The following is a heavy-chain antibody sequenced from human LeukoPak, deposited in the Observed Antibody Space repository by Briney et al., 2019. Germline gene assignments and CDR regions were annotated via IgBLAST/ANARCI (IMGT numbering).Heavy chain of an antibody. CDR3: TTLPYSSGWKIFDY. Sequence: GGSLRLSCAASGFTFSNAWMSWVRQAPGKGLEWVGRIKSKTDGGTTDYAAPVEGRFTISRDDSKNTLYLQMNSLKTEDTAVYYCTTLPYSSGWKIFDYWGQGTLVTVSS. V-gene: IGHV3-15*01. D-gene: IGHD6-19*01. CDR2: IKSKTDGGTT. J-gene: IGHJ4*02. CDR1: GFTFSNAW.